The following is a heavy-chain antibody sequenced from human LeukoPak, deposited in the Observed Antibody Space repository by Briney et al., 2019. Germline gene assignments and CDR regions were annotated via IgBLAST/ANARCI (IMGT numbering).Heavy chain of an antibody. D-gene: IGHD2-2*01. CDR2: INHSGST. V-gene: IGHV4-34*01. Sequence: SETLSLTCAVYGGSFSGYYWSWIRQPPGKGLEWIGEINHSGSTNYNPSLKSRVTISVDTSKNQFSLKLSSVTAADTAVYYCARHKGVVVVPAARYNWFDPWGRGTLVTVSS. J-gene: IGHJ5*02. CDR3: ARHKGVVVVPAARYNWFDP. CDR1: GGSFSGYY.